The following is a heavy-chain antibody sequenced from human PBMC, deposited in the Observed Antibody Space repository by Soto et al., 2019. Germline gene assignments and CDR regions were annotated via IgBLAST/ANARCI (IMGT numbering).Heavy chain of an antibody. V-gene: IGHV3-11*05. D-gene: IGHD5-18*01. J-gene: IGHJ4*02. CDR3: AISSATALAPSHAH. CDR1: GFTFSDYY. CDR2: ISNRGTYT. Sequence: VQLVESGGGLVKPGGSLRLSCAASGFTFSDYYMSWVRQAPGKGLEWLSFISNRGTYTNYADSVKDRFTISRDNGKTPLYLHMYTLRPADTSVSSCAISSATALAPSHAHWGQGTLVTVSS.